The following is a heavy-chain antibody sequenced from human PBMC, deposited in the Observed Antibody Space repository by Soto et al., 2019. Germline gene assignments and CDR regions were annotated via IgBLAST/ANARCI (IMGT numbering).Heavy chain of an antibody. V-gene: IGHV1-8*02. CDR3: ARDQVAYSSSWYDWFDP. Sequence: GASVKVSCKASGYTFTGYDMHWVRQAPGQGLEWMGWMNPNSGNTGYAQKFQGRVTMTRNTSISTAYMELNSLRAEDTAVYYCARDQVAYSSSWYDWFDPWGQGTLVTVSS. J-gene: IGHJ5*02. D-gene: IGHD6-13*01. CDR1: GYTFTGYD. CDR2: MNPNSGNT.